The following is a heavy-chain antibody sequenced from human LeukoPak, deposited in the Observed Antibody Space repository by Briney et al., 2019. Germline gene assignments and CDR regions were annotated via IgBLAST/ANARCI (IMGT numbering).Heavy chain of an antibody. Sequence: GGSLRLSCAASGFTFSSYGMHWVRQAPGKGLEWVAVISYDGSNKYYADSVKGRFTISRDNSKNTLYLQMNSLRAEDTAVYYSVGELLPYYGIDVWGQGTTVTVSS. V-gene: IGHV3-30*03. D-gene: IGHD3-10*01. CDR1: GFTFSSYG. CDR3: VGELLPYYGIDV. J-gene: IGHJ6*02. CDR2: ISYDGSNK.